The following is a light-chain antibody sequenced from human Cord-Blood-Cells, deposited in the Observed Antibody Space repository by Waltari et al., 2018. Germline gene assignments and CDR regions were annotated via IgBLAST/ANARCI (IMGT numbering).Light chain of an antibody. J-gene: IGLJ3*02. CDR1: SSDVGRYNL. Sequence: QSALTQPASVSGSPGPSITIPCTGTSSDVGRYNLVSWYQQHPGKAPKLMIYEVSKRPSGVSNRFSGSKSGNTASLTISGLQAEDEADYYCCSYAGSSTWVFGGGTKLTVL. V-gene: IGLV2-23*02. CDR3: CSYAGSSTWV. CDR2: EVS.